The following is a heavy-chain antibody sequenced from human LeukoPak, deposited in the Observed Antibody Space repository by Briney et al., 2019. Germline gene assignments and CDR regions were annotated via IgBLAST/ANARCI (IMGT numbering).Heavy chain of an antibody. Sequence: GGSLRLSCAASGFTFSSYSMNWVRQAPGKGLEWVSYISSSSSTIYYADSVKGRFTISRDSAKNSLYLQMNSLRAEDTAVYYCARDLSYYDFWSGYSFDYWGQGTLVTVSS. CDR1: GFTFSSYS. CDR2: ISSSSSTI. V-gene: IGHV3-48*01. D-gene: IGHD3-3*01. J-gene: IGHJ4*02. CDR3: ARDLSYYDFWSGYSFDY.